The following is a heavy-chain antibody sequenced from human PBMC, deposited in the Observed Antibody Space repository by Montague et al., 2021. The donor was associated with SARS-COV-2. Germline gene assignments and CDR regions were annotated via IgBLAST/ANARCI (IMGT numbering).Heavy chain of an antibody. CDR1: GFTFSSYA. CDR3: AKDLITNSIY. V-gene: IGHV3-23*03. Sequence: SLRLSCAASGFTFSSYAMSWARQAPGKGLEWVSVIYSGGSSTYYADSVKGRFTISRDNSKNTLYLQMNSLRAEDTAVYYCAKDLITNSIYWGQGTLVTVSS. D-gene: IGHD4-23*01. CDR2: IYSGGSST. J-gene: IGHJ4*02.